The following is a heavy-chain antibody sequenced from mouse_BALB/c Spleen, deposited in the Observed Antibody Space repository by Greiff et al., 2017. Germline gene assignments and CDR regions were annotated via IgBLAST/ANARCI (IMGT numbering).Heavy chain of an antibody. V-gene: IGHV1-5*01. Sequence: EVQLQQSGTVLARPGASVKMSCKASGYTFTSYWTHWVKQRPGQGLEWIGAIYPGNSDTSYNQKFKGKAKLTAVTSTSTAYMELSSLTNEDSAVYYCTRAGSYDGFAYWGQGTLVTVSA. CDR3: TRAGSYDGFAY. CDR2: IYPGNSDT. J-gene: IGHJ3*01. CDR1: GYTFTSYW. D-gene: IGHD2-12*01.